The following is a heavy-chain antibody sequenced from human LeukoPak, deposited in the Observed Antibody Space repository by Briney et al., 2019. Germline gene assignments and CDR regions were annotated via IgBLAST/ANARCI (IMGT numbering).Heavy chain of an antibody. CDR2: IYYSGST. CDR1: GGSISSYY. CDR3: ARGNGSGGFDY. J-gene: IGHJ4*02. D-gene: IGHD3-10*01. Sequence: PSETLSLTCTVSGGSISSYYSSWIRQPPGKGLEWIGYIYYSGSTNYNPSLKSRVTISVDRSKNQFSLKLSSVTAADTAVYYCARGNGSGGFDYWGQGTLVTVSS. V-gene: IGHV4-59*12.